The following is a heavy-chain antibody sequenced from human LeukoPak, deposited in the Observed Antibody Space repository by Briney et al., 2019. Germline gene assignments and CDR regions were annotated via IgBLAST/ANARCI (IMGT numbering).Heavy chain of an antibody. CDR1: GDSISGYY. J-gene: IGHJ6*02. CDR3: ARTTYSGYGLPYYYYGMDV. Sequence: PSETLSLTCTVSGDSISGYYWSWIRQPPGRGLEWIGYIYYSGSATYNPSLKSRVTMSVDTSKNQFSLRLSSVTAADTAVYYCARTTYSGYGLPYYYYGMDVWGQGTTVTVSS. CDR2: IYYSGSA. D-gene: IGHD5-12*01. V-gene: IGHV4-59*08.